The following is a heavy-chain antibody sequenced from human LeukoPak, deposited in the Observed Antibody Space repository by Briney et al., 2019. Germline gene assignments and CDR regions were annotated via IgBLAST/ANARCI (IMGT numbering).Heavy chain of an antibody. D-gene: IGHD1-26*01. J-gene: IGHJ4*02. CDR1: GYTLTELS. CDR3: ATDLTPLSGSYEFDY. Sequence: ASVKVSCKVSGYTLTELSMHWVRQAPGKGLEWMGGFDPEDGETIYAQKFQGRVTMIEDTSTDTAYMELSSLRSEDTAVYYCATDLTPLSGSYEFDYWGQGTLVTVSS. V-gene: IGHV1-24*01. CDR2: FDPEDGET.